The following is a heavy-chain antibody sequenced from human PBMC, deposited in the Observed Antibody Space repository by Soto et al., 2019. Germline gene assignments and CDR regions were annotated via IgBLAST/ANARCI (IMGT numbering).Heavy chain of an antibody. CDR3: ARLPFTHYYGMDV. J-gene: IGHJ6*02. V-gene: IGHV5-10-1*01. CDR1: GYSFTSYW. Sequence: GESLKISCKGSGYSFTSYWISWVRQMPGKGLEWMGRIDPSDSYTKYSPSFQGHVNISADKYISTAYLQWRSLKASDTAMYYCARLPFTHYYGMDVWGQGTTVTVSS. D-gene: IGHD3-16*01. CDR2: IDPSDSYT.